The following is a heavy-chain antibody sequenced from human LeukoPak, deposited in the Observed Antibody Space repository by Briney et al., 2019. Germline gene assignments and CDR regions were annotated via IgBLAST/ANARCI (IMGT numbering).Heavy chain of an antibody. D-gene: IGHD2-15*01. J-gene: IGHJ4*02. CDR3: AREGRCSGGSCYTPPIGVDY. Sequence: SQTLSLTCTVSGGSISSGSYYWSWIRQPAGKGLEWIGRIYTSGSTSYNPSLKSRVTISVDTSKNQFSLKLSSVTAADTAVYYCAREGRCSGGSCYTPPIGVDYWGQGTLVTVSS. CDR1: GGSISSGSYY. V-gene: IGHV4-61*02. CDR2: IYTSGST.